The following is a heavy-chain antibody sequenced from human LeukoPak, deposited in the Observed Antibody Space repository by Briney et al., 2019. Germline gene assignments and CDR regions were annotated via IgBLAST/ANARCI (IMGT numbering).Heavy chain of an antibody. J-gene: IGHJ4*02. Sequence: GGSLRLSCAASGFTFSSYAMHWVRQAPGKGLEWVAVISYDGSNKYYADSVKGRFTISRDNSKNTLYLQMNSLRAEDTAVYYCARETEVTTSYFVYWGQGTLVTVSS. CDR3: ARETEVTTSYFVY. V-gene: IGHV3-30*01. CDR2: ISYDGSNK. CDR1: GFTFSSYA. D-gene: IGHD4-17*01.